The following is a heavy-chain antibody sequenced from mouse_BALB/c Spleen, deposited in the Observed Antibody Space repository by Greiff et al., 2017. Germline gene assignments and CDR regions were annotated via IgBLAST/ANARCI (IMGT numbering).Heavy chain of an antibody. D-gene: IGHD1-1*01. Sequence: QVQLQQSGPQLVRPGASVKISCKASGYSFTSYWMHWVKQRPGQGLEWIGMIDPSDSETRLNQKFKDKATLTVDKSSSTAYMQLSSPTSEDSAVYYCARSTGDYFDYWGQGTTLTVSS. CDR3: ARSTGDYFDY. CDR2: IDPSDSET. J-gene: IGHJ2*01. CDR1: GYSFTSYW. V-gene: IGHV1S127*01.